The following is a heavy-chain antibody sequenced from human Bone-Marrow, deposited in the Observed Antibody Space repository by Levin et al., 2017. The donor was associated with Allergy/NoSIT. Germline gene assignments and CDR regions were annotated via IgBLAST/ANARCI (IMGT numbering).Heavy chain of an antibody. D-gene: IGHD6-19*01. Sequence: SGGSLRLSCTASGFPFHTSAMTWVRQAPGQGLGWVSSISGDADMTSYADSVKGRFTVSRDNSKNMVFLQMDNLRVEDTAVFYCAKGSSGWFQETDSWGQGTLVTVSS. CDR3: AKGSSGWFQETDS. J-gene: IGHJ4*02. CDR2: ISGDADMT. CDR1: GFPFHTSA. V-gene: IGHV3-23*01.